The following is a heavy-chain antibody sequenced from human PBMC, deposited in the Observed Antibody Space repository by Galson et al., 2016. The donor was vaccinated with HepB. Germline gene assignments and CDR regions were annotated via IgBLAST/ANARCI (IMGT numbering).Heavy chain of an antibody. CDR2: VYFTGTT. CDR3: ARGHRYYYDIGYFDY. D-gene: IGHD3-22*01. J-gene: IGHJ4*02. Sequence: EILSLTCNVSGGSLRSYYWNWIRQPPGKGLEWIGYVYFTGTTNYTPSLKTRVTISADTSKNQFSLKVDSLTAADTAVYYCARGHRYYYDIGYFDYWGQGILVTVSS. CDR1: GGSLRSYY. V-gene: IGHV4-59*01.